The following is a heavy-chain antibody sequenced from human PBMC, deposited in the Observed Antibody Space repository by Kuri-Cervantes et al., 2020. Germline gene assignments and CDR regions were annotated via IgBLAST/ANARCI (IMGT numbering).Heavy chain of an antibody. Sequence: SLKISCAASGFTFDDYAMHWVRQAPGKGLEWVAGVSWNNGAVGYADSVKGRFTISKDNAKNSLYLQMNSLRPEDTALYYCAKDRSNYGGYFDVWGKGTTVTVSS. D-gene: IGHD4-23*01. CDR3: AKDRSNYGGYFDV. J-gene: IGHJ6*04. V-gene: IGHV3-9*01. CDR1: GFTFDDYA. CDR2: VSWNNGAV.